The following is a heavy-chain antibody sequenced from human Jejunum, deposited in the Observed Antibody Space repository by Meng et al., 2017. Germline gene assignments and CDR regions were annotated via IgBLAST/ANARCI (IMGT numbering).Heavy chain of an antibody. CDR1: GYTFNSYG. CDR3: AKGERYSANHGADF. J-gene: IGHJ4*02. D-gene: IGHD5-12*01. V-gene: IGHV3-23*01. Sequence: GESLKISCEGSGYTFNSYGMTWVRQAPGKGLEWVSSTTGGAGVTYYADSVKGRFTMSRDNSQNSLYLQMTSLRGDDTAVYYCAKGERYSANHGADFWGQGTLVTVS. CDR2: TTGGAGVT.